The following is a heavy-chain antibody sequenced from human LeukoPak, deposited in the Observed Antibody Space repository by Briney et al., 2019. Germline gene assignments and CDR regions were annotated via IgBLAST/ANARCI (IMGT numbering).Heavy chain of an antibody. Sequence: ASVKVSCKASGYTFTSYAMHWVRQAPGQRLEWVGWINAGNGNTKYSQKFQGRVTITRDTSASTAYMELSSLRSEDTAVYYCARDHWTCSSTSCSPLYYYYYYGMDVWGQGTTVTVSS. CDR2: INAGNGNT. D-gene: IGHD2-2*01. J-gene: IGHJ6*02. V-gene: IGHV1-3*01. CDR1: GYTFTSYA. CDR3: ARDHWTCSSTSCSPLYYYYYYGMDV.